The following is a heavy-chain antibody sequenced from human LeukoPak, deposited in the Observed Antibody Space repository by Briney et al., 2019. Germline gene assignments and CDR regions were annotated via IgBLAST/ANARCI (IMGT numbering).Heavy chain of an antibody. Sequence: GSLRLSCAASGFTFSSYAMSWVRQAPGKGLEWVSAISGSGGSTYYADSVKGRFTISRDNSKNTLYLQMNSLRAEDTAVYYCAKGNGVEMATKSYYYYGMDVWGQGTTVTVSS. V-gene: IGHV3-23*01. CDR1: GFTFSSYA. D-gene: IGHD5-24*01. CDR3: AKGNGVEMATKSYYYYGMDV. CDR2: ISGSGGST. J-gene: IGHJ6*02.